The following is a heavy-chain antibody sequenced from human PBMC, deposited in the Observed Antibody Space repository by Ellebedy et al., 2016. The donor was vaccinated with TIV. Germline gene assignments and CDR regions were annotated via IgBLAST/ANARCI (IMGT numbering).Heavy chain of an antibody. D-gene: IGHD5-18*01. J-gene: IGHJ4*02. V-gene: IGHV3-7*01. Sequence: GGSLRLXXAASGFTFSTYWMSWVRQAPGKGLEWVANIKQDGSEKHYVDSVKGRFTISRDNAKSSLYLQMNSLRLEDTALYHCSSHVDTSMTHWGQGTLVTVSS. CDR1: GFTFSTYW. CDR3: SSHVDTSMTH. CDR2: IKQDGSEK.